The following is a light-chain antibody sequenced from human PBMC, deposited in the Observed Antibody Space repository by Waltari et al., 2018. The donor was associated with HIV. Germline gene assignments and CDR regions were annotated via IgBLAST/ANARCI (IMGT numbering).Light chain of an antibody. CDR2: EVT. CDR3: SSYAGSNNYVV. Sequence: QSALTQPPSASGSPGQPVTIACTGTSSDVGGYNYVSWYQQYPGKAPKLMIYEVTKRPSGVPERFSGSKSGNTASLTVSGRQAEDEADYYCSSYAGSNNYVVFGGGTRLTVL. V-gene: IGLV2-8*01. J-gene: IGLJ2*01. CDR1: SSDVGGYNY.